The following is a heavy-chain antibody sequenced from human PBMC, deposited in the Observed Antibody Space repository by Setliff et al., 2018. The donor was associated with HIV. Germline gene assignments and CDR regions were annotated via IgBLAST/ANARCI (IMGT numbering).Heavy chain of an antibody. CDR2: VDPQDGEA. D-gene: IGHD3-22*01. V-gene: IGHV1-69-2*01. J-gene: IGHJ4*02. CDR3: ARGGSTYYYDSTGYFNDY. CDR1: GYTFSDSY. Sequence: ASVKVSCKASGYTFSDSYIHWVQQAPGRGLEWMGHVDPQDGEAIYAEKFQGRVTITADTSTDTAYMELSSLRSEDTAVYYCARGGSTYYYDSTGYFNDYWGQGTLVTVSS.